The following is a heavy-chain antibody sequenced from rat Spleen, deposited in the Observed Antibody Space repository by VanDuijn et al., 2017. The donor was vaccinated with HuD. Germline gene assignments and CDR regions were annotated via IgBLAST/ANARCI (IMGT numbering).Heavy chain of an antibody. CDR1: GFTFSNYG. J-gene: IGHJ4*01. CDR3: ASALRTTTYVMDA. Sequence: EVQLVESGGGLVQPGRSMKLSCVASGFTFSNYGMAWVRQAPTKGLEWVATISPSGGSTYYRDSVKGRFTISRDNAKSTLYLQMDSLRSEDTDTYYWASALRTTTYVMDAWGQGASVTVSS. D-gene: IGHD1-10*01. CDR2: ISPSGGST. V-gene: IGHV5-19*01.